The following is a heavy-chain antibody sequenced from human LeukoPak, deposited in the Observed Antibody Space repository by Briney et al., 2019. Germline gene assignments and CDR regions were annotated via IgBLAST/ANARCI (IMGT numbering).Heavy chain of an antibody. CDR1: GFTFSTNA. V-gene: IGHV3-23*01. CDR3: AKGRDTYYYDSSGYRSCDY. J-gene: IGHJ4*02. CDR2: ISGGGDST. Sequence: PGGSLRLSCAASGFTFSTNAMSWVRQTPGKGLEWVSTISGGGDSTYYADFLRGRFTISRDNSKNTLYLQMNSLRAEDTAIYYCAKGRDTYYYDSSGYRSCDYWAREPWSPSPQ. D-gene: IGHD3-22*01.